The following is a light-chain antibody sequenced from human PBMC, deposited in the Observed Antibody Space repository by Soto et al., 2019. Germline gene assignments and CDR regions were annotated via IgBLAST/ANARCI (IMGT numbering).Light chain of an antibody. J-gene: IGKJ2*01. Sequence: EIMMTQSPATLSVSPGERATLSCWSSQSISSNLAWYQHKRGQAPRLLFYGASTRTTGVPARFSGSGSGTGFTLTISGLQSEDFATYYCQQYNNLPYTFGQGTKLEIK. V-gene: IGKV3-15*01. CDR2: GAS. CDR3: QQYNNLPYT. CDR1: QSISSN.